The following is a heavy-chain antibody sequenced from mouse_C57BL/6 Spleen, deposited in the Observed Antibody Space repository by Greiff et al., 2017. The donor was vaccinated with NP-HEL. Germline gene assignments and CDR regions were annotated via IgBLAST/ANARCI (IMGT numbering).Heavy chain of an antibody. CDR3: TREDYYGSSYFSWFAY. V-gene: IGHV1-5*01. CDR2: IYPGNSDT. Sequence: EVQLQQSGTVLARPGASVKLSCKTSGYTFTSYWMHWVKQRPGQGLEWIGAIYPGNSDTSYNQKFKGKATLTAVTSASTAYMELSSLTTEDSAVYYCTREDYYGSSYFSWFAYWGQGTLVTVSA. CDR1: GYTFTSYW. D-gene: IGHD1-1*01. J-gene: IGHJ3*01.